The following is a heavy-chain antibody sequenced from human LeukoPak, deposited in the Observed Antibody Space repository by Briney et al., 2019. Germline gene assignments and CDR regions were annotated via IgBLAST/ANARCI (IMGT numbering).Heavy chain of an antibody. V-gene: IGHV3-73*01. CDR3: TRAEEAMLWPPYYYYYMDV. J-gene: IGHJ6*03. CDR2: IRSKANSYAT. D-gene: IGHD2-8*01. Sequence: GGSLRLSCAASGFTFSGSAMHWVRQASGKGLEWVGRIRSKANSYATAYAASVKGRFTISRDDSKNTAYLQMNSLKTEDTAVYYCTRAEEAMLWPPYYYYYMDVWGKGTTVTVSS. CDR1: GFTFSGSA.